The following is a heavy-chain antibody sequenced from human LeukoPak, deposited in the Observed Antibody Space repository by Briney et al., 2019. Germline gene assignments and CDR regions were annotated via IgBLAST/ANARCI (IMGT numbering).Heavy chain of an antibody. Sequence: ASVKVSCKASGYTFTRYDINWVRQATGQGLEWMGWMNPNSGNTGYAQKFQGRVTMTRNTSISTAYMELSSLRSEDTAVYYCARSHSGYCGGGSCYYYYYGMDVWGQGTTVTVSS. D-gene: IGHD2-15*01. CDR3: ARSHSGYCGGGSCYYYYYGMDV. CDR1: GYTFTRYD. J-gene: IGHJ6*02. V-gene: IGHV1-8*01. CDR2: MNPNSGNT.